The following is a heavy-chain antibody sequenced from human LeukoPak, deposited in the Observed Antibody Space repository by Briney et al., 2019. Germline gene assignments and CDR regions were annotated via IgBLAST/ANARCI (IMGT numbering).Heavy chain of an antibody. CDR2: IYYSGST. Sequence: SETLSLTGAVLGASIRSYDWSWIRKPPGKGLEGIGYIYYSGSTNYNPSLKSRVTISVDTSKNQFSLKLSSVTAADTAVYYCARDPVRSYDQPPGFDYWGQGTLVTVSS. D-gene: IGHD1-26*01. J-gene: IGHJ4*02. V-gene: IGHV4-59*12. CDR1: GASIRSYD. CDR3: ARDPVRSYDQPPGFDY.